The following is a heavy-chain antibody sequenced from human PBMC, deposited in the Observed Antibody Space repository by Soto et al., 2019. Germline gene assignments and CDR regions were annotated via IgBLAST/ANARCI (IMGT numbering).Heavy chain of an antibody. CDR2: ISYDGSNK. CDR1: GFTFSSYG. V-gene: IGHV3-30*18. Sequence: LRLSCAASGFTFSSYGMHWVRQAPGKGLEWVAVISYDGSNKYYADSVKGRFTISRDNSKNTLYLQMNSLRAEDTAVYYCANDKTNTAIGPIDYWGQGTLVTVSS. D-gene: IGHD5-18*01. J-gene: IGHJ4*02. CDR3: ANDKTNTAIGPIDY.